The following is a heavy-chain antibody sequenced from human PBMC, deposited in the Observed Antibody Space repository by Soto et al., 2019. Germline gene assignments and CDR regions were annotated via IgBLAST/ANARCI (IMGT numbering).Heavy chain of an antibody. Sequence: SGGSLRLSCAASGFTFSSYGMHWVRQAPGKGLEWVAVIWYDGSNKYYADSVKGRFTISRDNSKNTLYLQMNSLRAEDTAVYYCARVLMGNYYYYYGMDVWGQGTTVTVSS. CDR3: ARVLMGNYYYYYGMDV. CDR1: GFTFSSYG. J-gene: IGHJ6*02. CDR2: IWYDGSNK. V-gene: IGHV3-33*01. D-gene: IGHD7-27*01.